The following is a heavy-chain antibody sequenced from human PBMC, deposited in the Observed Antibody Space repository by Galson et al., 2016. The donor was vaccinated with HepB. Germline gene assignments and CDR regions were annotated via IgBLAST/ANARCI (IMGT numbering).Heavy chain of an antibody. Sequence: SLRLSCAASGFILTNNYMNWVRQAPGKGLGWVSVIYSGGSTYYADPVKGRFTMSRDESKKMLYLQMNNLRAEDTALYYCVRGTLGYLDHWGQGTLVTVSS. CDR1: GFILTNNY. CDR2: IYSGGST. D-gene: IGHD6-13*01. V-gene: IGHV3-53*01. CDR3: VRGTLGYLDH. J-gene: IGHJ4*02.